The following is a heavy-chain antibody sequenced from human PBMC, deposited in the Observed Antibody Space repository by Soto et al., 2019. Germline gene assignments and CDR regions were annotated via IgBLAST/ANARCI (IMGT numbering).Heavy chain of an antibody. CDR2: IYYSGST. Sequence: ASETLSLTCTVSGGSISNYYWSWIRQPPGKGLQWIGHIYYSGSTNYNPSLKSRVTISVDTSKNQFSLKLSSVTAADTAVYYCASGGYCSGGSCYPRLFDYWGQGTLVTVSS. V-gene: IGHV4-59*08. D-gene: IGHD2-15*01. CDR1: GGSISNYY. J-gene: IGHJ4*02. CDR3: ASGGYCSGGSCYPRLFDY.